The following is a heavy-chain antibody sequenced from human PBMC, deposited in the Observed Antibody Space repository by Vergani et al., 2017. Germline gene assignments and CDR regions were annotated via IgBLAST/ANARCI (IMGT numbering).Heavy chain of an antibody. CDR3: ARDLTSTEAYDI. CDR1: GGTFSSYA. Sequence: QVQLVQSGAEVKKPGSSVKVSCKASGGTFSSYAISWVRQAPGQGLEWMGIINPSGGSTSYAQKFQGRVTMTRDTSTSTVYMELSSLRSEDTAVYYCARDLTSTEAYDIWDGGTMVAVSS. V-gene: IGHV1-46*01. J-gene: IGHJ3*02. CDR2: INPSGGST. D-gene: IGHD2-2*01.